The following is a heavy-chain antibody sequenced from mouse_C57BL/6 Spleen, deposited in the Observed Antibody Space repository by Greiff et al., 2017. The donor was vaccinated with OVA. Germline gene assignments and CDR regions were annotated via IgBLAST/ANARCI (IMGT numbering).Heavy chain of an antibody. CDR2: IWSGGST. CDR3: ASPYSNYDYYAMDY. J-gene: IGHJ4*01. Sequence: QVQLQQSGPGLVQPSQSLSITCTVSGFSLTSYGVHWVRQSPGKGLEWLGVIWSGGSTDYNAAFISSLSISKDNSKSKVFFKKSSLQADDTAIYYCASPYSNYDYYAMDYWGQGTSVTVAS. D-gene: IGHD2-5*01. CDR1: GFSLTSYG. V-gene: IGHV2-2*01.